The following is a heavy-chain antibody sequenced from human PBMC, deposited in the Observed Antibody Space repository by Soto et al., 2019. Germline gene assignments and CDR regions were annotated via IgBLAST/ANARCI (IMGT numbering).Heavy chain of an antibody. D-gene: IGHD4-4*01. J-gene: IGHJ5*02. CDR1: GFTFSDSW. V-gene: IGHV3-7*01. Sequence: EVQLVESGVGLVQHVGSLRLSCTASGFTFSDSWMTWVRQAPGKGLEWVARIKPDESEKKYADSVKGRFSISRDNAKSSMYLQMDSLRGEDTAVYYCVRGGSNYASWGQGTLVTVSS. CDR3: VRGGSNYAS. CDR2: IKPDESEK.